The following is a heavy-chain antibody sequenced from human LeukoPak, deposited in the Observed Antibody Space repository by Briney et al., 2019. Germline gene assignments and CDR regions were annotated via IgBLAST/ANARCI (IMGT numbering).Heavy chain of an antibody. V-gene: IGHV4-59*01. CDR2: IYYSGST. Sequence: SETLSLTCTVSGGSISSYYWSWIRQPPGTGLEWIGYIYYSGSTNYNPSLKSRFTISVDTSKNQFSLKLSSVTAADTAVYYCARVAREPYYYYYYMDVWGKGTAVTVSS. CDR3: ARVAREPYYYYYYMDV. D-gene: IGHD1-26*01. CDR1: GGSISSYY. J-gene: IGHJ6*03.